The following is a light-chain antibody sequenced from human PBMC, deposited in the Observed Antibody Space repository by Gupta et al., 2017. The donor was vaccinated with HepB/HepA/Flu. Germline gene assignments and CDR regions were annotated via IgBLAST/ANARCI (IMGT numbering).Light chain of an antibody. Sequence: QSVLTQPPSVSGAPGQRITISCAGNSSNIGAGFHVHWYQQVPRTAPKLLIYKYIKRPSGVPDRFSGSKSDTSASLAITGLQAEDEADYYCQSYDASRSDMIFGGGTKVTVL. CDR3: QSYDASRSDMI. V-gene: IGLV1-40*01. J-gene: IGLJ2*01. CDR2: KYI. CDR1: SSNIGAGFH.